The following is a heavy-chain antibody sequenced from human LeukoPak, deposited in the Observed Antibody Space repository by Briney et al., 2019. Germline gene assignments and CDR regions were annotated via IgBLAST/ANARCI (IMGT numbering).Heavy chain of an antibody. V-gene: IGHV1-69*06. Sequence: SVKVSCKASGGTFSSYAISWVRQAPGQGLEWMGGIIPIFGTANYAQEFQGRVTITADKSTSTAYMELSSLRSEDTAVYYCARDSSSIAAAGIFDYWGQGTLVTVSS. D-gene: IGHD6-13*01. J-gene: IGHJ4*02. CDR1: GGTFSSYA. CDR3: ARDSSSIAAAGIFDY. CDR2: IIPIFGTA.